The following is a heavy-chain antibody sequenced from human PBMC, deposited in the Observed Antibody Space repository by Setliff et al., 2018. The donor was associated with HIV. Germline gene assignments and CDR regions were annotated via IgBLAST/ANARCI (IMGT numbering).Heavy chain of an antibody. J-gene: IGHJ4*02. CDR1: GLTFSSYW. CDR2: TNEDGSEQ. Sequence: RLSCAASGLTFSSYWMGWVRQAPGKGLEWVANTNEDGSEQYYVDSVKGRFTISRDNSKNTVYLQVNSLRPEDTAVYYCASARIPTGGVSTSLDFWGQGTLVTVSS. V-gene: IGHV3-7*01. D-gene: IGHD3-3*01. CDR3: ASARIPTGGVSTSLDF.